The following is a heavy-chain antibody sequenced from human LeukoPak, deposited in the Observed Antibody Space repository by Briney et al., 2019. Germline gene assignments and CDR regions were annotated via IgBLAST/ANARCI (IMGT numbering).Heavy chain of an antibody. D-gene: IGHD1-26*01. CDR1: GGTFSSYA. J-gene: IGHJ3*02. CDR2: IIPIFGTA. Sequence: ASVKVSCKASGGTFSSYAISWVRQAPGQGLEWMGGIIPIFGTANYAQKFQGRVTITADESTSTAYMELSSLRSEDTAVYYCARDLTRYSGSYYDAFDIWGQGTMVTVSS. CDR3: ARDLTRYSGSYYDAFDI. V-gene: IGHV1-69*01.